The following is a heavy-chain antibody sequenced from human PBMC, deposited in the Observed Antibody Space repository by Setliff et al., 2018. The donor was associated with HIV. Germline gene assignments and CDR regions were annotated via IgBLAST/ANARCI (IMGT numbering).Heavy chain of an antibody. J-gene: IGHJ4*02. Sequence: GGSLRLSCVASGLTFSNYWMHWVRQAPGKGLVWVSRIDSDGSDTDYADSVRGRFTISRDNAKNTLYLQMKSLRAEDTAVYYCASDLHWAFDYWGQGTLVTVSS. D-gene: IGHD7-27*01. V-gene: IGHV3-74*01. CDR3: ASDLHWAFDY. CDR2: IDSDGSDT. CDR1: GLTFSNYW.